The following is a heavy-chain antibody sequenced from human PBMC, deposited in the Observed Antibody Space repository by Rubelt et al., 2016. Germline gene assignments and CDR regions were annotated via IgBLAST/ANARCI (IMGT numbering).Heavy chain of an antibody. Sequence: GKGLEWIGSIYYSGSTYYNPSLKSRVTISVDTSKNQFSLKLSSVTAADTAVYYCARGPLFANWNDLSERGFDYWGQGTLVTVSS. CDR3: ARGPLFANWNDLSERGFDY. J-gene: IGHJ4*02. V-gene: IGHV4-39*07. CDR2: IYYSGST. D-gene: IGHD1-20*01.